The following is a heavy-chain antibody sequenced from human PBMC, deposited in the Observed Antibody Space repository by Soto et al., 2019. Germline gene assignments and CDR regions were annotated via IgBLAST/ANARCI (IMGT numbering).Heavy chain of an antibody. J-gene: IGHJ2*01. Sequence: EVQLLESGGGLVQPGGSLRLSCAASGFTFSSYAMSWVRQAPGKGLEWVSVISGSGGSTYSADSVKGRFTISRDNSKNTLYLQMNSLRAEDTAVHYCAKRTVVWYFDLWARGTLVTVSS. CDR1: GFTFSSYA. CDR2: ISGSGGST. V-gene: IGHV3-23*01. CDR3: AKRTVVWYFDL. D-gene: IGHD2-15*01.